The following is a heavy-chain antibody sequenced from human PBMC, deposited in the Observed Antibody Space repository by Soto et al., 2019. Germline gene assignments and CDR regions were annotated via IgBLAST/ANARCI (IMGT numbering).Heavy chain of an antibody. CDR2: ISGSGGST. J-gene: IGHJ6*03. CDR3: AKEVYCSSTSCYYYMDV. CDR1: GFTFSSYA. D-gene: IGHD2-2*01. V-gene: IGHV3-23*01. Sequence: EVQLLESGGGLVQPGGSLRLSCAASGFTFSSYAMNWVRQAPGKGLEWVSAISGSGGSTYYADSVKGRFTISRDNSKNTLYLQMNSLRAEDPAVYYCAKEVYCSSTSCYYYMDVWGKGTTVTVSS.